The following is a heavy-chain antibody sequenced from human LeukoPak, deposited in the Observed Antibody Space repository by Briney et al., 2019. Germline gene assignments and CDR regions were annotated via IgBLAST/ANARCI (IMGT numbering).Heavy chain of an antibody. V-gene: IGHV3-48*02. CDR3: AISDSL. D-gene: IGHD3-22*01. CDR2: ITSSSSTI. CDR1: GFTFSSYS. J-gene: IGHJ4*02. Sequence: GRSLRLSCAASGFTFSSYSMNWVRQAPGKGLEWISYITSSSSTIYYADSVKGRFTISRDNAKNSLFLQMNSLRDEDTAVYHCAISDSLWGQGNLVTVSS.